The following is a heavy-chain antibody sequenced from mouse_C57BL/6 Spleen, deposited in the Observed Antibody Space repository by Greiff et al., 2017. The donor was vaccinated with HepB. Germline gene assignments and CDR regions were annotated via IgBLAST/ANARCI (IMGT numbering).Heavy chain of an antibody. V-gene: IGHV1-53*01. Sequence: QVHVKQPGTELVKPGASVKLSCKASGYTFTSYWMHWVKQRPGQGLEWIGNINPSNGGTNYNEKFKSKATLTVDKSSSTAYMQLSSLTSEDSAVYYCARERNYYNAMDYWGQGTSVTVSS. CDR2: INPSNGGT. CDR1: GYTFTSYW. J-gene: IGHJ4*01. CDR3: ARERNYYNAMDY.